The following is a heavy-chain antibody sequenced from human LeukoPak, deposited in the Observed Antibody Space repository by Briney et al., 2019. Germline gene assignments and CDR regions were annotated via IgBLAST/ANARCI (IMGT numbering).Heavy chain of an antibody. Sequence: GGSLRLSCAASGFTFSSYAMSWVRQAPGKGLEWVAGINWNGGSTGYADSVKGRFTISRDNAKNSLYLQMNSLRAEDTALYYCARERYGSGNFDYWGQGTLVTVSS. V-gene: IGHV3-20*04. CDR1: GFTFSSYA. CDR3: ARERYGSGNFDY. CDR2: INWNGGST. D-gene: IGHD3-10*01. J-gene: IGHJ4*02.